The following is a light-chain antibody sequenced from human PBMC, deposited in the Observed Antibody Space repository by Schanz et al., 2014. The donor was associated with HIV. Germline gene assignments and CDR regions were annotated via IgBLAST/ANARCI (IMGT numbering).Light chain of an antibody. CDR1: SSDIGNYNY. Sequence: QSALTQPPSASGSPGQSVTISCAGTSSDIGNYNYVSWYQHHPGKAPKLLIFEVNKRPSGVPDRFSGSKSGNSSSLTVSGLQTEDEAEYYCSSYTGTSNLSVLFGGGTKLTVL. CDR3: SSYTGTSNLSVL. J-gene: IGLJ2*01. CDR2: EVN. V-gene: IGLV2-8*01.